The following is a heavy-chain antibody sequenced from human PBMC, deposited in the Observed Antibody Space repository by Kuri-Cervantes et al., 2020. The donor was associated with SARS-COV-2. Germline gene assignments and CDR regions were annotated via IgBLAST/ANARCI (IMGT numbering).Heavy chain of an antibody. D-gene: IGHD3-16*01. J-gene: IGHJ6*03. V-gene: IGHV4-34*01. Sequence: GSLRLSCAVYGGSFSGYYWSWIRQPPGKGLEWIGEINHSGSTNYNPSLKSRVTTSVDTSKNQFSLKLSSVTAADTAVYYCARDQGGYYMDVWGKGTTVTVSS. CDR3: ARDQGGYYMDV. CDR1: GGSFSGYY. CDR2: INHSGST.